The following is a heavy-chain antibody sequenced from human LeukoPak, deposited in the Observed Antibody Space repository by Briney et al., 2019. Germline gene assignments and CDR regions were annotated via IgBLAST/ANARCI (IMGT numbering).Heavy chain of an antibody. J-gene: IGHJ4*02. CDR3: ARGKEVITMLRGLKPGYYFDY. Sequence: SETLSLTCTVTGGSVTDYYWSWIRQSPGKGLEWIGYIYYTGTSYNPSLKSRVTISADTSKNQFSLKLSSVTAADTAVYYCARGKEVITMLRGLKPGYYFDYWGQGTLVTVSS. CDR2: IYYTGT. V-gene: IGHV4-59*02. D-gene: IGHD3-10*01. CDR1: GGSVTDYY.